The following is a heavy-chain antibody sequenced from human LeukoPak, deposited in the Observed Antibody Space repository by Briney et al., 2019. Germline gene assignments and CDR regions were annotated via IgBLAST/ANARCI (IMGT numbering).Heavy chain of an antibody. CDR1: GGTFSSYA. Sequence: ASLKVSCKASGGTFSSYAISWVRQAPGQGLEWMGAIIPIFGTANYAQKFQGRVTITADESTSTAYMELSSLRSEDTAVYYCAGSTVTRLAEYFQHWGQGTLVSVSS. V-gene: IGHV1-69*01. D-gene: IGHD4-17*01. CDR2: IIPIFGTA. J-gene: IGHJ1*01. CDR3: AGSTVTRLAEYFQH.